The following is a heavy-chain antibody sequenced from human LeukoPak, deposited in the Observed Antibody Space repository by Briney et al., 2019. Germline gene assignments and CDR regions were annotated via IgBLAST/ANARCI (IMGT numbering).Heavy chain of an antibody. J-gene: IGHJ4*02. CDR1: GFTFSSYA. Sequence: GGSLRLFCAASGFTFSSYAMSWVRQAPGKGLEWVSAISGSGGSTYYADSVKGRFTISRDNSKNTLYLQMNSLRAEDTAVYYCAKYYYDSSGYLLYFDYWGQGTLVTVSS. CDR2: ISGSGGST. CDR3: AKYYYDSSGYLLYFDY. D-gene: IGHD3-22*01. V-gene: IGHV3-23*01.